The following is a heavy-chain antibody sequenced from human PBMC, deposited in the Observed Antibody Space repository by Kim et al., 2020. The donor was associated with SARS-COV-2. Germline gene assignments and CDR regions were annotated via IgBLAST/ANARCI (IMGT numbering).Heavy chain of an antibody. CDR3: ARSGNSAFDI. J-gene: IGHJ3*02. D-gene: IGHD1-26*01. V-gene: IGHV1-46*01. Sequence: RCGQTFQGRITMTRDTSTVTVYIELSRLGSEDTAVYYCARSGNSAFDIWGQGTMVTVSS.